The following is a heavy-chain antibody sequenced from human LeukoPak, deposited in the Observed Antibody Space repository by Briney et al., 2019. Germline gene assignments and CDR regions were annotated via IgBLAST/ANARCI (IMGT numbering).Heavy chain of an antibody. CDR3: AKDLIFGSVGAIRL. CDR1: GVTFSSYG. J-gene: IGHJ4*02. V-gene: IGHV3-30*18. Sequence: GRSLRLSCAASGVTFSSYGMHWVRQAPGKGLEWVAVISYDGSNKYYADSVKGRFTISRDNSKNTLYLQMNSLRAEDTAVYYCAKDLIFGSVGAIRLGGQGTLVTVSS. D-gene: IGHD1-26*01. CDR2: ISYDGSNK.